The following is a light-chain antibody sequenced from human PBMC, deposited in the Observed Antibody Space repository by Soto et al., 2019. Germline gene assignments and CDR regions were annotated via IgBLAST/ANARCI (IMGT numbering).Light chain of an antibody. CDR2: DAS. Sequence: DIQMTQSPSTLSASVGDRVTITCRASQTIFNWLAWYQRKPGRAPNLLIYDASSLQSGVPSTFSGSGSGTEFPLTISSLQPGDFATYYCQKYNSYPWTFGQGTKVEIK. CDR3: QKYNSYPWT. CDR1: QTIFNW. V-gene: IGKV1-5*01. J-gene: IGKJ1*01.